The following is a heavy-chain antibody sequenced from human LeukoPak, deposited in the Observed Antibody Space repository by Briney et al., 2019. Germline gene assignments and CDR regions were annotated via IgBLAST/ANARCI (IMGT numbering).Heavy chain of an antibody. CDR1: GFNFSITC. CDR3: VRDRYYVPDY. CDR2: IHSDGSTT. D-gene: IGHD3-16*01. J-gene: IGHJ4*02. Sequence: GGSLRLSWAASGFNFSITCMHWFRQVPGKGPVWVSRIHSDGSTTIYADSVKGRFTISRDNAMNTLYLQMNSLRAEDTAVYYCVRDRYYVPDYWGQGALVTVSS. V-gene: IGHV3-74*01.